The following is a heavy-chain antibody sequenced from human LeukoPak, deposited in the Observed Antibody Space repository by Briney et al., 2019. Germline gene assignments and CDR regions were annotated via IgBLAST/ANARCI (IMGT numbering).Heavy chain of an antibody. CDR2: ISGSGGST. CDR1: GFTFSSYA. D-gene: IGHD2-15*01. CDR3: ARDCSGGSCFPT. V-gene: IGHV3-23*01. J-gene: IGHJ5*02. Sequence: PGGSLRLSCAASGFTFSSYAMSWVRQAPGKGLEWVSAISGSGGSTYYADSVKGRFTISRDNSKNTLYLQMNSLRAEDTAVYYCARDCSGGSCFPTWGQGTLVTVSS.